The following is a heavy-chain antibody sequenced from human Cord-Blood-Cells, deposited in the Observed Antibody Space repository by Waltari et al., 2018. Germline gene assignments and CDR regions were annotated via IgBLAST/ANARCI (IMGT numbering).Heavy chain of an antibody. D-gene: IGHD1-26*01. J-gene: IGHJ4*02. CDR1: GGSISSSSYY. CDR2: IYYSGST. V-gene: IGHV4-39*01. Sequence: QLQLQESGPGLVKPSETLSLTCTVPGGSISSSSYYWGWIRQPPGKGLEWIGSIYYSGSTYYNPSLKSRVTISVDTSKNQFSLKLSSVTAADTAVYCCARIRPYSGSYYFDYWGQGTLVTVSS. CDR3: ARIRPYSGSYYFDY.